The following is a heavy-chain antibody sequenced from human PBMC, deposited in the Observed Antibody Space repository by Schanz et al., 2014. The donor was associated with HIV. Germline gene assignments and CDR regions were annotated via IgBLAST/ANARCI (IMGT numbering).Heavy chain of an antibody. CDR1: GFSFSNYG. Sequence: QEQLVESGGGSVKPGGSLRLSCAASGFSFSNYGMHWVRQAPGKGLEWVSSLSGSGSNIYYADSVKGRFTISRDNGKNSLYLHMNSLRAEDTAVYYCARDKSNLGMDSWGQGTLVTVSS. CDR3: ARDKSNLGMDS. V-gene: IGHV3-11*01. J-gene: IGHJ5*01. CDR2: LSGSGSNI.